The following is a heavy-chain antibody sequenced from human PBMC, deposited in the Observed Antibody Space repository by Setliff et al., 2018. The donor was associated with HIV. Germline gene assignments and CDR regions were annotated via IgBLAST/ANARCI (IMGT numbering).Heavy chain of an antibody. V-gene: IGHV4-34*01. J-gene: IGHJ3*02. CDR1: GASISSQY. D-gene: IGHD5-12*01. CDR2: INQSGGI. CDR3: ATASGYDLFMGAFDI. Sequence: PSETLSLTCIVSGASISSQYWSWIRQPAGKGLEWIGEINQSGGINYNPSLKSRVTISMDTFKNQFSMKLYSVTAADTAVYYCATASGYDLFMGAFDIWGQGTMVTVSS.